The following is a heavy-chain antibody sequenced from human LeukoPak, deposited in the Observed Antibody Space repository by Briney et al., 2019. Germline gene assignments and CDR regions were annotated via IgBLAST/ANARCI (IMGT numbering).Heavy chain of an antibody. J-gene: IGHJ4*02. Sequence: PGGSLRLSCAASGFTVSSNYMSCVRQAPGKGLEWVSVIYSGGSAYYADSVKGRFTISRDNSKNTLYLQMNSLRAEDTAVYYCARVLDYGDYPDYWGQGTLVTVSS. V-gene: IGHV3-66*01. CDR1: GFTVSSNY. D-gene: IGHD4-17*01. CDR2: IYSGGSA. CDR3: ARVLDYGDYPDY.